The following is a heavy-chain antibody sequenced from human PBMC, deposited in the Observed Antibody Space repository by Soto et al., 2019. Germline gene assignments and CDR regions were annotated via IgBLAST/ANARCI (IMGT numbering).Heavy chain of an antibody. V-gene: IGHV3-48*02. CDR2: ITSDTITI. D-gene: IGHD6-19*01. J-gene: IGHJ4*02. CDR1: GFPFSIYS. CDR3: ARSVEGHFDY. Sequence: EVQLVESGGGLVQPGGSLRLTCVASGFPFSIYSMNWVRQAPGKGLEWSSYITSDTITIKYADSVNGRFTISRDNAKNLVYRQMNSLRDEDTAVYFCARSVEGHFDYWGQGTVVTVSS.